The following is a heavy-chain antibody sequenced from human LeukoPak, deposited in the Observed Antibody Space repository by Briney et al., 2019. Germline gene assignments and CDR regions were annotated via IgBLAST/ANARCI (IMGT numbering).Heavy chain of an antibody. J-gene: IGHJ4*02. Sequence: TSETLSLTCTVSGGSISSSSYYWGWIRQPPGKGLEWIGSIYYSGSTYYNPSLKSRVTISVDTSKNQFSLKLSSVTAADTAVYYCARVAGIAAAGFSRFDYWGQGTLVTVSS. CDR1: GGSISSSSYY. V-gene: IGHV4-39*07. CDR3: ARVAGIAAAGFSRFDY. D-gene: IGHD6-13*01. CDR2: IYYSGST.